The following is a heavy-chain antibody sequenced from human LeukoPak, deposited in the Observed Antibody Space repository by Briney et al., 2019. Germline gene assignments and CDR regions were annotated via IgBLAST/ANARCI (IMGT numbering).Heavy chain of an antibody. Sequence: KPSETLSLTCTVSGDSISSYYWSWIRQPAGKGLEWIGRIYTSGSTNYNPSLKSRVTMSVDTSKNQFSLKLSSVTAADTAVYYCARGGYYDSSGTLWYFDLWGRGTLVTVSS. J-gene: IGHJ2*01. CDR3: ARGGYYDSSGTLWYFDL. CDR1: GDSISSYY. V-gene: IGHV4-4*07. CDR2: IYTSGST. D-gene: IGHD3-22*01.